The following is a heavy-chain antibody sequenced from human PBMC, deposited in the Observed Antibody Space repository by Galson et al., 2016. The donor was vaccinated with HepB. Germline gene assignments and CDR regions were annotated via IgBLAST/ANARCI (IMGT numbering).Heavy chain of an antibody. D-gene: IGHD4/OR15-4a*01. V-gene: IGHV5-51*01. CDR2: IYFGGFET. J-gene: IGHJ4*02. CDR3: AGATHGNTWFDY. CDR1: GYTFTTYW. Sequence: QSGAEVKKPGESLKISCKGSGYTFTTYWIGWVRQMPGKGLEWLGLIYFGGFETRYSPSFQGRVIVSADRSINTAYLQWGSLEASDTAIYYCAGATHGNTWFDYWGQGTQVTVSS.